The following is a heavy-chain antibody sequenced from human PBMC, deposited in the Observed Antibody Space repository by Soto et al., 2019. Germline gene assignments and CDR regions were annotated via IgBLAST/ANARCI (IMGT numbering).Heavy chain of an antibody. V-gene: IGHV1-2*04. CDR2: INPNSGGT. D-gene: IGHD6-6*01. Sequence: ASVKVSCKASGYTFTGYYMHWVRQAPGQGLEWMGWINPNSGGTNYAQKFQGWVTMTRDTSISTAYMELSRLRSDDTAVYYCARVGSSSVRGFDYWGQGTLVTVSS. CDR3: ARVGSSSVRGFDY. J-gene: IGHJ4*02. CDR1: GYTFTGYY.